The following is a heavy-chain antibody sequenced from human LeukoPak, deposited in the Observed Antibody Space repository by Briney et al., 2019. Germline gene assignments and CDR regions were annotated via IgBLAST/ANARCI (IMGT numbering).Heavy chain of an antibody. V-gene: IGHV4-59*12. Sequence: SETLSLTCKVPGPPINSYHWNWIRQPPGKGLEWIGYIYYSGSTNYNPSLKSRVTISVDTSKNQFSLKLSSVNAADTAVYYCAGEDPSVRGFGELSYWGQGTLVTVSS. CDR1: GPPINSYH. CDR3: AGEDPSVRGFGELSY. CDR2: IYYSGST. D-gene: IGHD3-10*01. J-gene: IGHJ4*02.